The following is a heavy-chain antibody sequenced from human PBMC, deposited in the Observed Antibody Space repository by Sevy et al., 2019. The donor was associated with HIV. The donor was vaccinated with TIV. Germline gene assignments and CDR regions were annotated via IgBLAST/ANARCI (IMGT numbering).Heavy chain of an antibody. Sequence: GGSLRLSCAASGFRFSDYSMPWVRQAPGKGLEWVAVISYDGRNNKYNVDSVKGRFTISRDNSKNTLFLQMNSLRAEDSAIYYCARDRGEILHSAFDYWGQGTLVTVSS. CDR3: ARDRGEILHSAFDY. J-gene: IGHJ4*02. CDR1: GFRFSDYS. CDR2: ISYDGRNNK. D-gene: IGHD3-16*01. V-gene: IGHV3-30*14.